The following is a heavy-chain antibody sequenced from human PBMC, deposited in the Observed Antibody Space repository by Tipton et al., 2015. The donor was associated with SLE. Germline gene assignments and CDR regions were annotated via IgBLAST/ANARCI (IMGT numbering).Heavy chain of an antibody. Sequence: TLSLTCNVSVYSISSSHWWGWIRQPPGKGLEWIGHIYYGGTIYYNPSLKSRVTMSIDNSKNTLYLQMNSLRAEDTAVYYCARDSPSTTGGGGFDYWGQGTLVTVSS. J-gene: IGHJ4*02. V-gene: IGHV4-28*03. CDR2: IYYGGTI. CDR3: ARDSPSTTGGGGFDY. D-gene: IGHD4-17*01. CDR1: VYSISSSHW.